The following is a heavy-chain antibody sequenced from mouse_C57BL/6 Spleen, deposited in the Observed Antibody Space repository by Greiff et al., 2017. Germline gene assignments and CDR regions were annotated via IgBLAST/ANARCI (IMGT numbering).Heavy chain of an antibody. J-gene: IGHJ1*03. Sequence: QVQLQQSGAELAKPGASVKLSCKASGYTFTRYWMHWVKQRPGQGLEWIGYINPGSGYTKYNQKFKGKATLTADQSSSTAYMQLSSLTYEDSAVYSCARSRAYDYDAWYVDGWGTGTTVTVSS. CDR3: ARSRAYDYDAWYVDG. D-gene: IGHD2-4*01. CDR2: INPGSGYT. V-gene: IGHV1-7*01. CDR1: GYTFTRYW.